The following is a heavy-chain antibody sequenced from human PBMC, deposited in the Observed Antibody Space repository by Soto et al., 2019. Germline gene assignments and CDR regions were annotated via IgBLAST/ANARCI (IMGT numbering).Heavy chain of an antibody. Sequence: HXECLKLSCAASGFRVSSGDLTWVRQPPGEGLEWVSVTISGLSTHFADFVKGRFTVSRDTSNNTLYLHMSSLRAEDTAVYYCAQDSRNVGIGYFDSWGLGTLVTVSS. CDR2: TISGLST. D-gene: IGHD1-26*01. J-gene: IGHJ4*02. CDR1: GFRVSSGD. CDR3: AQDSRNVGIGYFDS. V-gene: IGHV3-53*01.